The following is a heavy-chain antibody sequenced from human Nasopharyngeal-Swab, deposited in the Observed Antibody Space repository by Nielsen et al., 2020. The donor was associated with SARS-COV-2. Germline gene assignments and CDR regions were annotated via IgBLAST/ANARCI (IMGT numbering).Heavy chain of an antibody. CDR2: INHRGNT. CDR3: SRVLFEALDS. V-gene: IGHV4-34*01. Sequence: SETLSRTCTVSGGSISSYYWSWIRQPPGKGLEWIGEINHRGNTNYNPSLNSRVTLSVDTSKNQFSLNLSSVTAADTAVYYCSRVLFEALDSWAQGTLVTVSS. J-gene: IGHJ4*02. CDR1: GGSISSYY.